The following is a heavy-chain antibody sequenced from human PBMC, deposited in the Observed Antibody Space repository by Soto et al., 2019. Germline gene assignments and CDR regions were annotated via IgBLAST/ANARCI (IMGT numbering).Heavy chain of an antibody. D-gene: IGHD6-6*01. CDR3: ARDTDSSSSGYYYYYMDV. Sequence: SETLSLTCTVSGGSISSYYWSWIRQPPGKGLEWIGYIYYSGSTNYNPSLKSRVTISVDTSKNQFSLKLSSVTTADTAVYYCARDTDSSSSGYYYYYMDVWGKGTTVTVSS. V-gene: IGHV4-59*01. J-gene: IGHJ6*03. CDR2: IYYSGST. CDR1: GGSISSYY.